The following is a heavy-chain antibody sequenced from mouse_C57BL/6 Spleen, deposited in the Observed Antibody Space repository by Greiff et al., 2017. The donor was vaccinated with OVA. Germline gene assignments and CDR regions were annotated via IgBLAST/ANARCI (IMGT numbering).Heavy chain of an antibody. CDR3: TRRIPYYFDY. CDR2: IDPETGGT. CDR1: GYTFTDYE. J-gene: IGHJ2*01. Sequence: QVQLKQSGAELVRPGASVTLSCKASGYTFTDYEMHWVKQTPVHGLEWIGAIDPETGGTAYNQKFKGKAILTADKSSSTAYMELRSLTSEDSAVYYCTRRIPYYFDYWGQGTTLTVSS. V-gene: IGHV1-15*01.